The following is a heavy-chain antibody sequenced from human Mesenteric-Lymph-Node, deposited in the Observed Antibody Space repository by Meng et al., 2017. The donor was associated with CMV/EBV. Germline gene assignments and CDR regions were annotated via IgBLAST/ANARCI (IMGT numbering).Heavy chain of an antibody. V-gene: IGHV1-46*02. CDR2: INPSGGST. CDR1: GGTLNTYA. J-gene: IGHJ1*01. Sequence: ASVKVSCKASGGTLNTYAIHWVRQAPGQGLEWMGIINPSGGSTSYAQKFQGRVTMTRDTSTSTVYMELSSLRAEDSAVYYCARGLIAVTTGLEHWGQGTVVTVSS. CDR3: ARGLIAVTTGLEH. D-gene: IGHD4-11*01.